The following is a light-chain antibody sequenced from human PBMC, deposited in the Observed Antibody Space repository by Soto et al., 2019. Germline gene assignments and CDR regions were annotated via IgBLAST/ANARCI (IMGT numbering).Light chain of an antibody. V-gene: IGKV1-5*01. J-gene: IGKJ1*01. CDR1: QSVSTR. Sequence: DIQMTQSPFTLSASVGDRVTITCRASQSVSTRLAWHQQKPGKAPKVLLYDASNLETGVPSRFSGSGSGTEFTLTISSLQPDDFATYYCQQYNGYSTWTFGQGTKVDIK. CDR2: DAS. CDR3: QQYNGYSTWT.